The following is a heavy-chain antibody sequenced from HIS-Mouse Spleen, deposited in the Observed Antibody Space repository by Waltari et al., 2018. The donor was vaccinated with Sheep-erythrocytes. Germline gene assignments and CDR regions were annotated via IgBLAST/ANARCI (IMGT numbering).Heavy chain of an antibody. CDR3: ARVASGATFDY. J-gene: IGHJ4*02. CDR1: GFTFSLYS. Sequence: EVQLVESGGGRVKPGGSLRLSCPASGFTFSLYSMNWARQAPGKGLEWVSSISSSSSYIYYADSVKGRFTISRDNAKNSLYLQMNSLRAEDTAVYYCARVASGATFDYWGQGTLVTVSS. CDR2: ISSSSSYI. V-gene: IGHV3-21*01. D-gene: IGHD1-26*01.